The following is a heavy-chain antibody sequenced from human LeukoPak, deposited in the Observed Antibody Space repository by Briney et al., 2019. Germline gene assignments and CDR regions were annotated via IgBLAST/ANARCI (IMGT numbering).Heavy chain of an antibody. Sequence: TGGSLRLSCVASGFTFSNAWMNWVRQAPGKGLEWVGRIKSKPDGGTTDYAAPAKGRITISRDDSKNTVYLQMNSLKTEDTGVYYCSTGGYFFDYWGQGTLVTVSS. CDR2: IKSKPDGGTT. CDR1: GFTFSNAW. CDR3: STGGYFFDY. J-gene: IGHJ4*02. V-gene: IGHV3-15*01.